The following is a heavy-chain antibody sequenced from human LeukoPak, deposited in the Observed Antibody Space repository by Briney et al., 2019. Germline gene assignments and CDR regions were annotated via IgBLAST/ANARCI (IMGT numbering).Heavy chain of an antibody. J-gene: IGHJ5*02. Sequence: PSETLSLTCAVYGGSFSGYYWSWIRQPPGKGLEWIGEINHSGSTNYNPSLKSRVTISVDTSKNQFSLKLSSVTAADTAVYYCARDHLPIVVVPAATGGWFDPWGQGTLVTVSS. CDR2: INHSGST. CDR3: ARDHLPIVVVPAATGGWFDP. V-gene: IGHV4-34*01. CDR1: GGSFSGYY. D-gene: IGHD2-2*01.